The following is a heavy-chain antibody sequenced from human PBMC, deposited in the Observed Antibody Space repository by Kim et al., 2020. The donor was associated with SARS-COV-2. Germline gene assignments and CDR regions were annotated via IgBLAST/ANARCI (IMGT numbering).Heavy chain of an antibody. CDR2: INHSGST. V-gene: IGHV4-34*01. CDR3: ARGLSVANWFDP. J-gene: IGHJ5*02. CDR1: GGSFSGYY. Sequence: SETLSLTCAVYGGSFSGYYWSWIRQPPGKGLEWIGEINHSGSTNYNPSLKSRVTISVDTSKNKFSLKLSSVTAADTAVYYCARGLSVANWFDPWGQGTLLTVSS.